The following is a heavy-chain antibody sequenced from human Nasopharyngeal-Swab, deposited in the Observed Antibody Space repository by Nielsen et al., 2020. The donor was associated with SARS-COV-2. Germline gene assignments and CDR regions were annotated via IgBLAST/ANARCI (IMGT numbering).Heavy chain of an antibody. Sequence: GESLKISCAASGFTFSSNSMNWVRQAPGKGLDWVSSISTSSSYLYYADSVKGRFTISRDNSKNTLYLQMNSLRGEDTAIYYCVKDLAYDEVSWGQGTLVTVSS. V-gene: IGHV3-21*04. CDR2: ISTSSSYL. CDR3: VKDLAYDEVS. J-gene: IGHJ5*02. D-gene: IGHD5-12*01. CDR1: GFTFSSNS.